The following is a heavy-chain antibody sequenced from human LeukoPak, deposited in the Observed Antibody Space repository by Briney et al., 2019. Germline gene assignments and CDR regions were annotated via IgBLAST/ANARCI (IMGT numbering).Heavy chain of an antibody. Sequence: GASVKVPCKASGYTFTSYDINWVRQATGQGLEWMGWMNPNSGNTGYAQKFQGRVTMTRNTSISTAYMELSSLRSEDTAVYYCARGKYPPLRYFDWLSQYYFDYCGQGTLVTVSS. D-gene: IGHD3-9*01. CDR2: MNPNSGNT. CDR1: GYTFTSYD. V-gene: IGHV1-8*01. CDR3: ARGKYPPLRYFDWLSQYYFDY. J-gene: IGHJ4*02.